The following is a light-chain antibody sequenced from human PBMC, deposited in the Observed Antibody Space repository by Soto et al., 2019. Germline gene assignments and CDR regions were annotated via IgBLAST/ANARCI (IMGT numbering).Light chain of an antibody. Sequence: DIQMTQSPSTLSGSVGDRVTITCLASHTSSSFLAWYQQKPWKAPKLLIYKASTLKSGVPSRFSGSGSGTEFTLTISSLQPDDFATYYCQHYNSYSEAFGQGTKVDI. J-gene: IGKJ1*01. CDR2: KAS. CDR1: HTSSSF. V-gene: IGKV1-5*03. CDR3: QHYNSYSEA.